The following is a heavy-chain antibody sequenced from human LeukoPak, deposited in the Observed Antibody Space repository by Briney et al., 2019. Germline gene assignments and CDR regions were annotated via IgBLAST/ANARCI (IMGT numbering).Heavy chain of an antibody. CDR3: AKWDTSMVDAFDI. CDR1: GFTVTTYA. J-gene: IGHJ3*02. D-gene: IGHD5-18*01. V-gene: IGHV3-23*01. Sequence: GGSLRLSCAASGFTVTTYAMSWVRQAPGKGLEWVSAISSGGSTYYADSVKGRFTISRDISKNTLSLQMHSLRAEDTAVYYCAKWDTSMVDAFDIWGQGTMVTVSS. CDR2: ISSGGST.